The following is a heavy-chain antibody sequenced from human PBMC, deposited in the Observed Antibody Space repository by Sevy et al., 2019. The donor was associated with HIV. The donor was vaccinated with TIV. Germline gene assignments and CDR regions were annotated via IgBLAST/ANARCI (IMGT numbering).Heavy chain of an antibody. CDR3: ARDRVELGYCSSTSCQYYFDY. Sequence: SQSLSLTCAVYGGSFSGYYWSGIRQPPGKGLEWIGEINHSGSTNYNPSLKSRVTISVDTSKNQFSLKLSSVTAADTAVYYCARDRVELGYCSSTSCQYYFDYWGQGTLVTVSS. J-gene: IGHJ4*02. D-gene: IGHD2-2*01. V-gene: IGHV4-34*01. CDR1: GGSFSGYY. CDR2: INHSGST.